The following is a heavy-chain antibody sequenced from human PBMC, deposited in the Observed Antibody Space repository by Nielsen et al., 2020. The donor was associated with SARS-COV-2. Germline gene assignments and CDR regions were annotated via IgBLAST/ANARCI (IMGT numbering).Heavy chain of an antibody. D-gene: IGHD5-18*01. CDR3: ARDPGWGTAMVSYYYYGMDV. CDR2: INPSGGST. Sequence: WVRQAPGQGLEWMGIINPSGGSTSYAQKFQGRVTMTGDTSTSTVYMELSSLRSEDTAVYYCARDPGWGTAMVSYYYYGMDVWGQGTTVTVSS. V-gene: IGHV1-46*01. J-gene: IGHJ6*02.